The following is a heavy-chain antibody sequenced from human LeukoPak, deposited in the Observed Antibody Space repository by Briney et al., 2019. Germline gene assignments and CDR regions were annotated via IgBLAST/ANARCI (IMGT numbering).Heavy chain of an antibody. CDR1: GGSISSYY. D-gene: IGHD2-15*01. J-gene: IGHJ3*02. CDR2: IYYSGST. Sequence: SETLSLTCTVSGGSISSYYWSWIRQPPGKGLEWIGYIYYSGSTNYNPSLKSRVTISVDTSKNQFSLKLSSVTAADTAVYYCASHPIYCSGGSCYSAFDIWGQGTMVTVSS. CDR3: ASHPIYCSGGSCYSAFDI. V-gene: IGHV4-59*01.